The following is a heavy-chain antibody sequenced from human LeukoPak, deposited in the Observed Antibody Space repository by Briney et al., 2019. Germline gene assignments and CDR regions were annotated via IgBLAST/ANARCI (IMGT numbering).Heavy chain of an antibody. D-gene: IGHD3-22*01. CDR1: GFTFSTYS. V-gene: IGHV3-23*01. Sequence: GGSLRLSCAASGFTFSTYSMNWVRQAPGKGLEWVSAISGSGGRTYYADSVKGRFTVSRDNSKSTLYLQMNSLRAEDTAVYYCAKTDSSDYSYYFDYWGQGTLVTVSS. CDR2: ISGSGGRT. CDR3: AKTDSSDYSYYFDY. J-gene: IGHJ4*02.